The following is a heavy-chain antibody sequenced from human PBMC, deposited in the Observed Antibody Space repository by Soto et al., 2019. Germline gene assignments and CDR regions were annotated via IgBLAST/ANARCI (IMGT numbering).Heavy chain of an antibody. CDR2: INQSGST. V-gene: IGHV4-34*01. Sequence: SETLSLTCVVYGGTFSGYYWNWIRQPPGKGLEWIGEINQSGSTNYNPSLKTRVTISIDTSKNQFSLKLSSVTAADTAVYYCARCFRHFDSSITQFYPWGQGTLVPVSS. CDR1: GGTFSGYY. D-gene: IGHD3-22*01. CDR3: ARCFRHFDSSITQFYP. J-gene: IGHJ5*02.